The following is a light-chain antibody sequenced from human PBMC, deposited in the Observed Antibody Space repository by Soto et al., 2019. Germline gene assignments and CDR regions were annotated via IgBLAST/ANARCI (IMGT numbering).Light chain of an antibody. CDR2: SAS. J-gene: IGKJ4*01. Sequence: DIQMTQSPSSLSAAVGDRVTITCRASHDISTYLCWYQQKPGKAPKLLIYSASILQSAVPPRLSGSGSGTNFTHTISSLQPEDITTYYCKQTFNTVTFGGGNKVDI. CDR3: KQTFNTVT. V-gene: IGKV1-39*01. CDR1: HDISTY.